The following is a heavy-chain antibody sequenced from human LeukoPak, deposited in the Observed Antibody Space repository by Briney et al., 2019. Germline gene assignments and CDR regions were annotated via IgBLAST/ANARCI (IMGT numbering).Heavy chain of an antibody. CDR3: AREVWFGELSERTLDY. Sequence: ASVKVSCKASGYTFAGYSMHWVRQAPGQGLEWMGWINPNSGGTNYAQKFQGRVTMTRDTSISTAYMELRSLRSDDTAVYYCAREVWFGELSERTLDYWGQGTLVTVSS. CDR1: GYTFAGYS. V-gene: IGHV1-2*02. CDR2: INPNSGGT. D-gene: IGHD3-10*01. J-gene: IGHJ4*02.